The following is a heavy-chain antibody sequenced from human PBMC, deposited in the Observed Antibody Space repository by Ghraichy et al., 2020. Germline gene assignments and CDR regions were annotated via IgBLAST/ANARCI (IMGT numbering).Heavy chain of an antibody. CDR1: GGSSSGYY. CDR2: INHSGST. D-gene: IGHD3-22*01. J-gene: IGHJ4*02. CDR3: ARGLYYDSSGYCDY. V-gene: IGHV4-34*01. Sequence: SETLSLTCAVYGGSSSGYYWSWIRQPPGKGLEWIGEINHSGSTNYNPSLKSRVTISVDTSKNQFSLKLSSVTAADTAVYYCARGLYYDSSGYCDYWGQGTLVTVSS.